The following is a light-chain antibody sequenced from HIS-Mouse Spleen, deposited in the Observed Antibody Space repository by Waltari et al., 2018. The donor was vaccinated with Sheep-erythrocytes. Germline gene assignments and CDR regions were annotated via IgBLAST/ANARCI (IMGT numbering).Light chain of an antibody. J-gene: IGKJ4*01. V-gene: IGKV1-39*01. CDR2: ATS. CDR1: QSISRY. CDR3: QQSYSTPPLT. Sequence: DIQMTQSPSSLSASVGDRVTITCRASQSISRYLNWYSQKPGKAPTPLIYATSSLQSGVPSRFSGSGSGTDFTLTISSLQPEDFATYYCQQSYSTPPLTFGGGTKVEI.